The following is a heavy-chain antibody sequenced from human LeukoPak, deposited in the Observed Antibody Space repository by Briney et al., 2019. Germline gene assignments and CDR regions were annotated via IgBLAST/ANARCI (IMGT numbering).Heavy chain of an antibody. CDR3: ARVISSGCYYFDY. CDR2: IYHSGGT. J-gene: IGHJ4*02. Sequence: SETLSLTCAVYGGSFSGYYWSWIRQPPGKGLEWIGSIYHSGGTYYSPSLKSRVTISVDTSKNQFSLKLSSVTAADTAVYYCARVISSGCYYFDYWGQGTLVTVSS. D-gene: IGHD6-19*01. V-gene: IGHV4-34*01. CDR1: GGSFSGYY.